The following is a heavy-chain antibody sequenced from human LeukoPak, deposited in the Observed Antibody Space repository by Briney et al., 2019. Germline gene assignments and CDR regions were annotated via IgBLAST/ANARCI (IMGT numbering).Heavy chain of an antibody. CDR3: ARDAYDSSGYYYVFDY. CDR2: INPSGGST. Sequence: GASVKVSFKASGYTFTSYYMHWVRQAPGQGLEWMGIINPSGGSTSYAQKFQGRVTMTRDTSTSTVYMELSSLRCEDTAVYYCARDAYDSSGYYYVFDYWGQGTLVTVSS. CDR1: GYTFTSYY. V-gene: IGHV1-46*03. J-gene: IGHJ4*02. D-gene: IGHD3-22*01.